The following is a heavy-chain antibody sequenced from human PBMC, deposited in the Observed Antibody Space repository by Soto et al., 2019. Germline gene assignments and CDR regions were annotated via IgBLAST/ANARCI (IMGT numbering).Heavy chain of an antibody. Sequence: SETLSLTCTVSGGSISSGGYYWSWIRQHPGKGLERIGYIYYSGSTYYNPSLKSRVTISVDTSKNQFSLKLSSVPAADTAVYYCARRLQLVRGGNWFDPWGQGTLVTVSS. J-gene: IGHJ5*02. CDR3: ARRLQLVRGGNWFDP. CDR1: GGSISSGGYY. D-gene: IGHD6-13*01. CDR2: IYYSGST. V-gene: IGHV4-31*03.